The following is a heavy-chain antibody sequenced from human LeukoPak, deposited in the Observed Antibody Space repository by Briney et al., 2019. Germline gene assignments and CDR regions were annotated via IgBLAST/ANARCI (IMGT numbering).Heavy chain of an antibody. CDR2: TSGSGGST. D-gene: IGHD3-22*01. CDR1: GFTFSSYA. CDR3: AKHQYYYDSSGYPPDY. J-gene: IGHJ4*02. V-gene: IGHV3-23*01. Sequence: GGSLRLSCAASGFTFSSYAMSWVRQAPGKGLEWVSATSGSGGSTYYADSVKGRFTISRDNSKNTLYLQMNSLRAEDTAVYYCAKHQYYYDSSGYPPDYWGQGTLVTVSS.